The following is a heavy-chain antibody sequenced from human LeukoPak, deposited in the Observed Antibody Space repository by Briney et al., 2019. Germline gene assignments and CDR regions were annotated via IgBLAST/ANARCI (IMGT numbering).Heavy chain of an antibody. CDR3: ARDLEWRGYYYDSSGYDY. Sequence: ASVKVSCKASGYTFTSYGISWVRQAPGQGLEWMGWISAYNGNTNYAQKLQGRVTMTTDTSTSTAYMELRSLRSDDTAVYYCARDLEWRGYYYDSSGYDYWGQGTLVTVSS. D-gene: IGHD3-22*01. CDR1: GYTFTSYG. J-gene: IGHJ4*02. V-gene: IGHV1-18*01. CDR2: ISAYNGNT.